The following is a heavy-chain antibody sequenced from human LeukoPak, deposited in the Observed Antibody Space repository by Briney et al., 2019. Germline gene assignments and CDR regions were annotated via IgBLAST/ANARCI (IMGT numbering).Heavy chain of an antibody. J-gene: IGHJ4*02. Sequence: ASVKVSCKASGYTFTNYGISWVRQAPGQGLEWMGWIRAYNGDTKYAEKLQGRVTMTTDTSTTTAYMELRSLTSDDTAVYYYARGAAGGYSPSVEFDYWGQGTLVTVSS. D-gene: IGHD5-12*01. CDR1: GYTFTNYG. CDR3: ARGAAGGYSPSVEFDY. CDR2: IRAYNGDT. V-gene: IGHV1-18*01.